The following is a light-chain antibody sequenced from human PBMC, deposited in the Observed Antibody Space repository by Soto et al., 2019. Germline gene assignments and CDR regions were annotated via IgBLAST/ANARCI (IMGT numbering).Light chain of an antibody. CDR3: SSYTSSSTPYV. V-gene: IGLV2-14*01. CDR2: DVT. Sequence: QSVLTQPASVSGSPGQSITISCTGSSSEIGAYDYVSWYQQRPVKAPKLMIFDVTNRPSGVSDRFSGSKSGNTASLTISGLQTEDEADYCCSSYTSSSTPYVFRTGTKVTV. CDR1: SSEIGAYDY. J-gene: IGLJ1*01.